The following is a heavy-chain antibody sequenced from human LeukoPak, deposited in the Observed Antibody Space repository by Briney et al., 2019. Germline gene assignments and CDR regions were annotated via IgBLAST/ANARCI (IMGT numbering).Heavy chain of an antibody. CDR1: GGSITTSIDN. V-gene: IGHV4-39*07. Sequence: SETLSLTCTVSGGSITTSIDNWGWIRQPPGKGLEWIGSIYSSGTTYYNPSLKSRVTISVDTSKNQFSLMLTSVTAADTAVYYCAREDVEISLPSFDYWGQGTLVTVSS. CDR2: IYSSGTT. D-gene: IGHD3-3*01. CDR3: AREDVEISLPSFDY. J-gene: IGHJ4*02.